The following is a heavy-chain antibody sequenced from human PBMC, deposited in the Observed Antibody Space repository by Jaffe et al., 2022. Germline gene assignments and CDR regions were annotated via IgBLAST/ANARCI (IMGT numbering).Heavy chain of an antibody. V-gene: IGHV1-69*05. Sequence: QVQLVQSGAEVKKPGSSVKVSCKASGGTFSSYAISWVRQAPGQGLEWMGGIIPIFGTANYAQKFQGRVTITTDESTSTAYMELSSLRSEDTAVYYCATDIVVVEGPYYYYYMDVWGKGTTVTVSS. CDR1: GGTFSSYA. D-gene: IGHD2-15*01. CDR3: ATDIVVVEGPYYYYYMDV. CDR2: IIPIFGTA. J-gene: IGHJ6*03.